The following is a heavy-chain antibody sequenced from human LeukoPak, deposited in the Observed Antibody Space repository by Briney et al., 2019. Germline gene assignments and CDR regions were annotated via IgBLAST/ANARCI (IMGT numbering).Heavy chain of an antibody. D-gene: IGHD1-26*01. V-gene: IGHV3-33*08. CDR2: IWHDGTNK. Sequence: PGKSLRLSCAASGFSFRNYAMHWVRQAPGRGLEWVTVIWHDGTNKFYVDSVRGRFAISRDNSKNSLYLQMNSLSGEDTAVYYCARASIVGATAFDYWGQGTLVTVSS. CDR3: ARASIVGATAFDY. CDR1: GFSFRNYA. J-gene: IGHJ4*02.